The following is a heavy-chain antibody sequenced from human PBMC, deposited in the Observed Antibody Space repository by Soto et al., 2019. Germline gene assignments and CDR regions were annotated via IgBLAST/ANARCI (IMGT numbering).Heavy chain of an antibody. CDR2: ISPSGRVM. J-gene: IGHJ5*02. D-gene: IGHD2-8*01. V-gene: IGHV3-11*01. CDR1: GFTFSDHY. CDR3: ARDQGVRPEHWFAP. Sequence: QLQLVESGGRLVKPGGSLRLSCAASGFTFSDHYMSWIRQAPGKGLGWVSCISPSGRVMYSAESLKGRFSVSRDNTKNSLFLQLSSLRADDTAVYYCARDQGVRPEHWFAPWGQGTLVTVSS.